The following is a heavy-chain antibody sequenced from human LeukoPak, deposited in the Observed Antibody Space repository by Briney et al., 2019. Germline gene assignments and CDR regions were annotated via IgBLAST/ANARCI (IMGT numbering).Heavy chain of an antibody. CDR1: GFAFSNYD. CDR2: INTAADT. D-gene: IGHD3-10*01. V-gene: IGHV3-13*04. Sequence: GGSLRLSCAASGFAFSNYDMLWVRQATGKGLEWVSAINTAADTYYPDSVKGRFTISRDNAKNTLFLQMNSLRVEDSAVYYCSGGGSITVAGYWGQGTLVTVSS. J-gene: IGHJ4*02. CDR3: SGGGSITVAGY.